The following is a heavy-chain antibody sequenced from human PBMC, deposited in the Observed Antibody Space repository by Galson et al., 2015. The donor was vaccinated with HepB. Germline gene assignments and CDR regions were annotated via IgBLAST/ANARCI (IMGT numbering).Heavy chain of an antibody. V-gene: IGHV3-11*04. CDR1: GFTFSDFY. Sequence: SLRLSCAASGFTFSDFYMSWIRQAPGRGLEWVSFISSTSKTIYYADSVKGRFTISRDNAKNSLYLQMNSLRAEDTAIYYCARGDKGSGYRYLFFDYWGQGTLVTVSS. CDR3: ARGDKGSGYRYLFFDY. CDR2: ISSTSKTI. D-gene: IGHD3-22*01. J-gene: IGHJ4*02.